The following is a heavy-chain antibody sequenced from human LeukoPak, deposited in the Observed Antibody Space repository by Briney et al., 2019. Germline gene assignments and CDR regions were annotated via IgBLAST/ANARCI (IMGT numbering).Heavy chain of an antibody. CDR3: AKDPRLAMVTYYYYMDV. J-gene: IGHJ6*03. CDR2: ISGSGGST. V-gene: IGHV3-23*01. D-gene: IGHD5-18*01. CDR1: GFTFSSYA. Sequence: GGSLRLSCAASGFTFSSYAMSWVRQAPGKGLEWVSAISGSGGSTYYADSVKGRFTISRDNSKNTLYLQMNSLRAEDTAVYYCAKDPRLAMVTYYYYMDVWGKGTTVTVSS.